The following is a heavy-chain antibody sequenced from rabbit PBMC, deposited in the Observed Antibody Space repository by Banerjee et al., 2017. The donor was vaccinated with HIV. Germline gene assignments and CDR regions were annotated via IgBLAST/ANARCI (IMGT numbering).Heavy chain of an antibody. V-gene: IGHV1S45*01. D-gene: IGHD4-1*01. CDR1: GFSFNSNA. J-gene: IGHJ4*01. CDR3: ARDLAGVIGWNFDL. Sequence: QEQLVEYGGDLVQPGASLTLTCTASGFSFNSNAMCWVRQAPGKGLEWIGCIYTSSGNIVYASWAKGRFTISKTSWTTVTLQMTSLTAADTATYFCARDLAGVIGWNFDLWGPGTLVTVS. CDR2: IYTSSGNI.